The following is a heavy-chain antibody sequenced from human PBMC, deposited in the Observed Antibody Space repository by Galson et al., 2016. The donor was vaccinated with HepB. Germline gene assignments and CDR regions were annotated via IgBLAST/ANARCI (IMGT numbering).Heavy chain of an antibody. CDR1: GFFFSDYY. D-gene: IGHD6-13*01. Sequence: LRLSCAASGFFFSDYYMTWIRQAPGKGLEWVSYIGSGGSTIYYADSVKGRFTVSRDNAKNSLFLQMNSLRAEDTAVYYCARDYSSRWFYFDYWGQGTLVTVAS. CDR3: ARDYSSRWFYFDY. V-gene: IGHV3-11*01. CDR2: IGSGGSTI. J-gene: IGHJ4*02.